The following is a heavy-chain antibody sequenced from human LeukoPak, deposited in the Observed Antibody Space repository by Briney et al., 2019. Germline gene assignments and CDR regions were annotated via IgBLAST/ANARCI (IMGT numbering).Heavy chain of an antibody. CDR1: GYSISSGYY. D-gene: IGHD3-3*01. Sequence: SETLSLTCTVSGYSISSGYYWGWIRQPPGKGLEWIGSIYHSGSTYYNPSLKSRVTISVDTSKNQFSLKLSSVTAADTAVYYCARGDDFWPFDPWGQGTLVTVSS. V-gene: IGHV4-38-2*02. CDR3: ARGDDFWPFDP. CDR2: IYHSGST. J-gene: IGHJ5*02.